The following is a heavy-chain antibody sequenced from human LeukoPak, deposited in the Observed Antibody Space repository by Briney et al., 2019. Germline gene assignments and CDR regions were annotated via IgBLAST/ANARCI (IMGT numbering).Heavy chain of an antibody. CDR1: GFTLSSCA. CDR3: AKVYDYGGPIFDY. V-gene: IGHV3-23*01. Sequence: PGGSLRLSCAASGFTLSSCAMSWVHQAPGKGLEWVSAISGSGGSTYYADSVKGRFTISRDNSKNTLYLQMNSLRAEDTAVYYCAKVYDYGGPIFDYWGQGTLVTVSS. CDR2: ISGSGGST. D-gene: IGHD4-23*01. J-gene: IGHJ4*02.